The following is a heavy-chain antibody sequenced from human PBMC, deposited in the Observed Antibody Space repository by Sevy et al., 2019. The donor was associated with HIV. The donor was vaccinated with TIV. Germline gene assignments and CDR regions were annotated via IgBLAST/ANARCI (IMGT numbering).Heavy chain of an antibody. V-gene: IGHV3-33*01. J-gene: IGHJ4*02. CDR1: GFTFSSYG. Sequence: GGSLRLSCAASGFTFSSYGMHWVRQAPGKXLEWVXXIWXDGSNKYYADSVKGRFTISRDNSKNTLYLQMNSLRAEDXXVYYCARDSPINYYDSSGYYAPFDYWGQGTLVTVSS. CDR3: ARDSPINYYDSSGYYAPFDY. D-gene: IGHD3-22*01. CDR2: IWXDGSNK.